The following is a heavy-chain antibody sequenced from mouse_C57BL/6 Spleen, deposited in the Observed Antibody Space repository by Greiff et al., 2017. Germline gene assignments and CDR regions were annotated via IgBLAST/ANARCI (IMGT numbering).Heavy chain of an antibody. CDR3: ARLEKRVYYDAMDY. CDR2: IWGDGST. Sequence: VQLQQSGPGLVAPSQSLSITCTVSGFSLTSYGVSWVRQPPGKGLEWLGVIWGDGSTNYHSALIARLSISKDNSKRQVFLKLNSLQTDDTATYYCARLEKRVYYDAMDYWGQGTSVTVSS. CDR1: GFSLTSYG. V-gene: IGHV2-3*01. J-gene: IGHJ4*01.